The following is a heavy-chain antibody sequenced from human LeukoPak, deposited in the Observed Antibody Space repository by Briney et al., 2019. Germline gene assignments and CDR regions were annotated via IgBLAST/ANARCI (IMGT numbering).Heavy chain of an antibody. J-gene: IGHJ6*03. V-gene: IGHV3-30*03. Sequence: GGSLRLSCVISGFTFSTYGMHWVRQAPGKGLEWVAVISPDGSSKYYVDSVNGRFTIARDNSKNTLYVQMNSLRTEDTAVYFCARGFDSNLDYYYYMAVWGKGPTVTVSS. CDR3: ARGFDSNLDYYYYMAV. CDR1: GFTFSTYG. CDR2: ISPDGSSK. D-gene: IGHD2-21*01.